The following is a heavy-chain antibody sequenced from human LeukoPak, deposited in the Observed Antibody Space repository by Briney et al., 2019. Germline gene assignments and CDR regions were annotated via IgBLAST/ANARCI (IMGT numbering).Heavy chain of an antibody. J-gene: IGHJ4*02. D-gene: IGHD2-2*01. V-gene: IGHV4-59*01. CDR2: IYYSGST. Sequence: SETLSLTCTVSGGSISSYYWSWIRQPPGKGLGWIGYIYYSGSTNYNPSLKSRVTISVDTSKNQFSLKLSSVTAADTAVYYCARGGYANSYGYWGQGTLVTVSS. CDR3: ARGGYANSYGY. CDR1: GGSISSYY.